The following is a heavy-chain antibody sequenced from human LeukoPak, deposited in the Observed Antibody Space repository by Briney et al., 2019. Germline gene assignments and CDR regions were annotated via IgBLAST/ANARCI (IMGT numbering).Heavy chain of an antibody. CDR2: IYSGGST. Sequence: PGGSLGLSCAASGFTVSSNYMSWVRQAPGKGLEWVAVIYSGGSTYYADSVKGRFTISRDNSKNTLYLQMNSLRAEDTAVYYCARGSSGSYGELYFDYWGQGTLVTVSS. D-gene: IGHD1-26*01. CDR3: ARGSSGSYGELYFDY. CDR1: GFTVSSNY. V-gene: IGHV3-66*01. J-gene: IGHJ4*02.